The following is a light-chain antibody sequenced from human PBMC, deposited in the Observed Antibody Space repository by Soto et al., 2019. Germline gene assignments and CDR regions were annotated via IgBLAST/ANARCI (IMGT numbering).Light chain of an antibody. CDR3: QQYDASPYT. Sequence: EIVLTQSPGTLSLSPGESATLSCRAGHSLSSNYLAWYQQNPGQAPRLLIYGTSSRATGIPDRFSDSGSGTDFTLTISRLEPEDFGVYYCQQYDASPYTFGQGTKLEIK. V-gene: IGKV3-20*01. CDR1: HSLSSNY. J-gene: IGKJ2*01. CDR2: GTS.